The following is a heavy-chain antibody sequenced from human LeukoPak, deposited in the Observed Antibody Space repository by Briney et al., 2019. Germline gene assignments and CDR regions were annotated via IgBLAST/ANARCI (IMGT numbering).Heavy chain of an antibody. CDR1: GYTFTSYW. J-gene: IGHJ3*02. CDR2: IYPADSDN. CDR3: AAVGGVDIAFDI. Sequence: GESLKISCTSSGYTFTSYWIGWVRQMPGKGLEWMGIIYPADSDNKYSPSFEGQVTISADKSISTAYLQWSSLKASDTAMYYCAAVGGVDIAFDIWGQGTMVTVSS. D-gene: IGHD4-23*01. V-gene: IGHV5-51*01.